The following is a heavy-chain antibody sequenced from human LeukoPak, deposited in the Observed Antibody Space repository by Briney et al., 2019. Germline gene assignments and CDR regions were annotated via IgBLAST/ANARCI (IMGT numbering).Heavy chain of an antibody. J-gene: IGHJ4*02. CDR3: ARETEVPGGRSWDF. D-gene: IGHD6-19*01. Sequence: KPSETLSLTCTVSGGSISSYYWTWIRQPAGKGLEWIGRIHPSGTTNHNPSLKSRVIMSLDMSNNQFSLKGRSVTAADTAVYYCARETEVPGGRSWDFWGQGTLVTVSS. CDR2: IHPSGTT. V-gene: IGHV4-4*07. CDR1: GGSISSYY.